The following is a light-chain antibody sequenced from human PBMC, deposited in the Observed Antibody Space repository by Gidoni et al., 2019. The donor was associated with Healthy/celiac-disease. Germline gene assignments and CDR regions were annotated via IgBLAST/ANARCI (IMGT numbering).Light chain of an antibody. Sequence: DIVMTQSPDSLAVSLGERATINCKSSQSVLYSSNNKNYLAWYQQTPGQPPKLLIYWASTRESGVPDRFSGSGSGTDFTLTISSLQAEDVAVYYCQQYYSTPPITFGQXTRLEIK. CDR1: QSVLYSSNNKNY. CDR2: WAS. J-gene: IGKJ5*01. V-gene: IGKV4-1*01. CDR3: QQYYSTPPIT.